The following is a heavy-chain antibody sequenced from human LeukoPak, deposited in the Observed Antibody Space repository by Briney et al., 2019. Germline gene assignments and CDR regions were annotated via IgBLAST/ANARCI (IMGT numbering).Heavy chain of an antibody. J-gene: IGHJ4*02. CDR1: GFTFSRNS. V-gene: IGHV3-49*04. CDR2: IRIKAYGETT. Sequence: GGSLRLSCAASGFTFSRNSMNWVRQAPGKGLEWVGFIRIKAYGETTEYAASVKGRFTISRDDSKSIAYLQMNSLKIEDTAVYYCTRDRRGYHYFDYWGQGTLVTVSS. D-gene: IGHD1-1*01. CDR3: TRDRRGYHYFDY.